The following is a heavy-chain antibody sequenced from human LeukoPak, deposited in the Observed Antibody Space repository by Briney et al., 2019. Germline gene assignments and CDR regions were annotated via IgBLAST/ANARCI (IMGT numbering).Heavy chain of an antibody. V-gene: IGHV3-48*03. J-gene: IGHJ3*02. D-gene: IGHD3-16*01. CDR1: GFTFSSYE. CDR2: ISSSGSTI. CDR3: ARARLTDYVWGRRTFDI. Sequence: PGGSLRLSSAVSGFTFSSYEMNWVRQAPGKGPEWVGYISSSGSTIYYADSVKGRFTISRDNAKKSLYLQMNSLRAEDTAVYYCARARLTDYVWGRRTFDIWGQGTMVTISS.